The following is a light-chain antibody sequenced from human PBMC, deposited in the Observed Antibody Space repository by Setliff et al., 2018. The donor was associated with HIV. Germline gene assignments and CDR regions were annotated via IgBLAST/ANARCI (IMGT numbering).Light chain of an antibody. CDR2: EVF. J-gene: IGLJ1*01. CDR1: SSDVGNYNL. CDR3: CSYAGDSTYV. V-gene: IGLV2-23*02. Sequence: QSVLTQPASVSGSPGQSITISCTGTSSDVGNYNLVSWYQQHPGKAPKLMIYEVFKRPSGISNRFSGSKSGNTASLTISGLQAEDEADCYCCSYAGDSTYVFGTGTKVTVL.